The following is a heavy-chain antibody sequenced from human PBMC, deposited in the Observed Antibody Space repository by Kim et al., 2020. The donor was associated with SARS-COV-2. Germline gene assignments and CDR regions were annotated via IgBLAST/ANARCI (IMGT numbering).Heavy chain of an antibody. CDR1: ENAFTDYY. CDR2: INANSGGT. CDR3: ARGANGGNDY. Sequence: ASVKVSCKAFENAFTDYYIHWVRQAPGHGLEWMGWINANSGGTTYAQNFQGRVTMTRDTSINTAYMELNSLRSDDTAVYFCARGANGGNDYWGQGTLVT. D-gene: IGHD4-17*01. V-gene: IGHV1-2*02. J-gene: IGHJ4*02.